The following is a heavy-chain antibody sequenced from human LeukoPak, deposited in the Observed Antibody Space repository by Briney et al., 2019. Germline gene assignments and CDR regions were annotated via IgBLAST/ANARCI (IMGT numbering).Heavy chain of an antibody. Sequence: GGSLRLSCTASGFSFSTYSMNWVRQAPGKGLEWVSYIVGSSSNIYYADSVRGRFTISRDNSRATLYVQMNSLRAEDAAVYYCAKSHSVVRRGYFDYWGQGTLVTVSS. CDR3: AKSHSVVRRGYFDY. D-gene: IGHD2-15*01. V-gene: IGHV3-21*04. CDR2: IVGSSSNI. CDR1: GFSFSTYS. J-gene: IGHJ4*02.